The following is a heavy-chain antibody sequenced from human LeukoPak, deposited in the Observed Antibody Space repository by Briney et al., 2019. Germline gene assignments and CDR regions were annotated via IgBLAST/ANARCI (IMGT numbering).Heavy chain of an antibody. V-gene: IGHV3-9*01. Sequence: PGRSLRLSCAASGFTFDDYAMHWVRQAPGKGLEWVSGISWNSGRKGYADSVKGRFTISRDNAKNSLYLQMNSLRVEDTALYYCAKDASTVPMLIDYWGQGTLVTVSS. D-gene: IGHD4-17*01. CDR1: GFTFDDYA. J-gene: IGHJ4*02. CDR3: AKDASTVPMLIDY. CDR2: ISWNSGRK.